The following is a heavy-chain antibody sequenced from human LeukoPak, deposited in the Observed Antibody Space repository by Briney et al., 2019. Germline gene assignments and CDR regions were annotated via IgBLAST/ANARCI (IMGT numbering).Heavy chain of an antibody. CDR2: VSHSGST. CDR1: GGSFRFGY. V-gene: IGHV4-34*01. D-gene: IGHD3-10*01. Sequence: SETLSLTCAIYGGSFRFGYWSWIRQPPGKGLEWIGEVSHSGSTNYNPSLKSRVTISVDTSKNQFSLRLSSVTAADTGVYYCARGNHYDSGTFYKRYAMDVWGQGTAVAVSS. CDR3: ARGNHYDSGTFYKRYAMDV. J-gene: IGHJ6*02.